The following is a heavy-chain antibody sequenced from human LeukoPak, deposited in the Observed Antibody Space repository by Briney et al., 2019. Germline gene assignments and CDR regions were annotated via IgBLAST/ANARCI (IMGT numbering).Heavy chain of an antibody. CDR1: GYTFTGYY. CDR2: IIPIFGTA. J-gene: IGHJ4*02. CDR3: ARGIDVDTAMVTTGYYFDY. D-gene: IGHD5-18*01. Sequence: GASVKVSCKASGYTFTGYYMHWVRQAPGQGLEWMGGIIPIFGTANYAQKFQGRVTITADESTSTAYMELSSLRSEDTAVYYCARGIDVDTAMVTTGYYFDYWGQGTLATVSS. V-gene: IGHV1-69*13.